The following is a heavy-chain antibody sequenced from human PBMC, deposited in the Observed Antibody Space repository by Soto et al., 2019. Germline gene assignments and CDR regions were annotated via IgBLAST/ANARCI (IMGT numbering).Heavy chain of an antibody. Sequence: RSLTCAVYGGSVNGYYWNWIRQPPGKGLEWIGEINHTGGTNYNPSLKSRVTMSVDTSKNQFSLRLSSVTAADTAIYYCATRITVFGLLLPPFDPWGQGTQVTVSS. V-gene: IGHV4-34*01. D-gene: IGHD3-3*01. J-gene: IGHJ5*02. CDR3: ATRITVFGLLLPPFDP. CDR1: GGSVNGYY. CDR2: INHTGGT.